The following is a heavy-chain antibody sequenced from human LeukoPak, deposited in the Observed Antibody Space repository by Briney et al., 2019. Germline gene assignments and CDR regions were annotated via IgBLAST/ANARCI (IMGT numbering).Heavy chain of an antibody. Sequence: SETLSLTCTVSGYSISSDYYWGWMRQPPGKGLEWIGSIYHSGTLYYNPSLKSRVTISVDTSKNEFSLKLSSVTAADTAVYYCARDLWFGELQTNSWGQGTLVTVSS. V-gene: IGHV4-38-2*02. CDR2: IYHSGTL. CDR3: ARDLWFGELQTNS. J-gene: IGHJ4*02. D-gene: IGHD3-10*01. CDR1: GYSISSDYY.